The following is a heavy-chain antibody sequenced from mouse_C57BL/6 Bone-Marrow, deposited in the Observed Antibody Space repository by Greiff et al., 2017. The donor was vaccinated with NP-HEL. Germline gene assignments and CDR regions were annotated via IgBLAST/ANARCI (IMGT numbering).Heavy chain of an antibody. CDR1: GYSSTSGYY. J-gene: IGHJ1*03. V-gene: IGHV3-6*01. Sequence: EVKLQESGPGLVKPSQSLSLTCSVTGYSSTSGYYWNWIRQFPGNKLEWMGYISYDGSNKYNPSLKNRISITRDTSKNQFFLKLNSVTTEDTATYYCASALYYYGSSYWYFDVWGTGTTVTVSS. D-gene: IGHD1-1*01. CDR2: ISYDGSN. CDR3: ASALYYYGSSYWYFDV.